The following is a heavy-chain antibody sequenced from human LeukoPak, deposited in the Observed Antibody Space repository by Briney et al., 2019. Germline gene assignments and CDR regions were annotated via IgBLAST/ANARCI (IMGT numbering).Heavy chain of an antibody. V-gene: IGHV3-74*01. J-gene: IGHJ3*02. CDR3: ARAVRNAFDI. CDR2: INSDGSST. CDR1: GFTFSSYW. Sequence: GGSLRLSCAASGFTFSSYWMHWVRQAPGKGLVGVSRINSDGSSTGYADSVKGRFTISRDNAKNTLYLQMNSLRAEDTAVYYCARAVRNAFDIWGQGTMVTVSS.